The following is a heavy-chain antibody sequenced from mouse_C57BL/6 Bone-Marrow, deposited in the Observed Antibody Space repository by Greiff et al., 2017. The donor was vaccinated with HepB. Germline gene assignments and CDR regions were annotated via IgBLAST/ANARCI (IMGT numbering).Heavy chain of an antibody. V-gene: IGHV5-2*03. CDR2: INSDGGST. J-gene: IGHJ4*01. Sequence: EVKVEESGGGLVQPGESLKLSCESNEYEFPSHDMSWVRKTPEKRLELVAAINSDGGSTYYPDTMERRFIISRDNTKKTLYLQMSSLRSEDTALYYCARHDHYGSSWAMDYWGQGTSVTVSS. CDR3: ARHDHYGSSWAMDY. CDR1: EYEFPSHD. D-gene: IGHD1-1*01.